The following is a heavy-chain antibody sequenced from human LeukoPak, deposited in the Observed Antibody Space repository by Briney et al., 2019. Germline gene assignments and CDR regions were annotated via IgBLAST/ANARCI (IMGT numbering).Heavy chain of an antibody. Sequence: GGSLRLSCAASGFTFSDYYMSWIRQPPGKGLEWVSSIFPSGGEIHYADSVRGRFTSSRDNSKSTLSLQMNSLRAEDTAIYYCATYRQVLLPFESWGQGILVTVSS. J-gene: IGHJ4*02. CDR2: IFPSGGEI. D-gene: IGHD2-8*02. CDR1: GFTFSDYY. CDR3: ATYRQVLLPFES. V-gene: IGHV3-11*01.